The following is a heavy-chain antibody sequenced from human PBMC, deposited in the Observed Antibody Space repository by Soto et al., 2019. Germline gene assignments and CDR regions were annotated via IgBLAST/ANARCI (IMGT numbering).Heavy chain of an antibody. CDR1: GGTFSSYA. J-gene: IGHJ6*02. CDR3: ARVEADSYGYDWYYYYGMDV. Sequence: GASVKVSCKASGGTFSSYAISWVRQAPGQGLEWMGGIIPIFGTANYAQKFQGRVTITADESTSTAYMELSSLRSEDTAVYYCARVEADSYGYDWYYYYGMDVWGQGTTVNVSS. D-gene: IGHD5-18*01. V-gene: IGHV1-69*13. CDR2: IIPIFGTA.